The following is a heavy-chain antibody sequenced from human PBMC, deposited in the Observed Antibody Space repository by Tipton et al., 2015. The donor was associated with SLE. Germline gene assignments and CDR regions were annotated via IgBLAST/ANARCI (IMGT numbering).Heavy chain of an antibody. V-gene: IGHV4-59*01. D-gene: IGHD3-22*01. CDR3: ARERNYYDSSGYPGWFDP. CDR1: GGSISSYY. J-gene: IGHJ5*02. Sequence: TLSLTCTVSGGSISSYYWSWIRQPPGKGLEWIGYIYYSGSTNYNPSLKSRVTISVDTSKNQFSLKLSSMTAADTAVYYCARERNYYDSSGYPGWFDPWGQGTLVTVSS. CDR2: IYYSGST.